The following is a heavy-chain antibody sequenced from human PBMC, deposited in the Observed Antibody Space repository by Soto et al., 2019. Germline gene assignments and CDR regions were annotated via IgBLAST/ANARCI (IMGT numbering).Heavy chain of an antibody. J-gene: IGHJ4*02. CDR1: GFTFSSYA. D-gene: IGHD5-12*01. CDR2: ISGSGGST. CDR3: AKWRRERWLGYPGIQFDY. V-gene: IGHV3-23*01. Sequence: GGSLRLSCAASGFTFSSYAMSWVRQAPGKGLEWVSAISGSGGSTYYADSVKGRFTISRDNSKNTLYLQMNSLRAEDTAVYYCAKWRRERWLGYPGIQFDYWGQGTLVTVSS.